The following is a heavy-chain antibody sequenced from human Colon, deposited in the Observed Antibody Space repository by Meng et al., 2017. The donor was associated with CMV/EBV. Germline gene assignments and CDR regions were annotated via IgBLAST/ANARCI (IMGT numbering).Heavy chain of an antibody. CDR1: GYDFTNYG. Sequence: ASVKVSCKASGYDFTNYGISWVRHAPGQGLEWMGWIAPYNGITNYAQKFQGRVTLTTDTSTSTAYVEVRSLRSDDTAVYYCARAYCSSPSCYMETQYISYYSVDVWGQGTTVTVSS. J-gene: IGHJ6*02. D-gene: IGHD2-2*02. CDR3: ARAYCSSPSCYMETQYISYYSVDV. V-gene: IGHV1-18*01. CDR2: IAPYNGIT.